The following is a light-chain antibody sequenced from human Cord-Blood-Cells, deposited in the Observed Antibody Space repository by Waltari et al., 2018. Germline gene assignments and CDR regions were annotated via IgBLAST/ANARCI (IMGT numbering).Light chain of an antibody. J-gene: IGLJ3*02. Sequence: QSALTQPASVSGSPGQSITISCTGTSSDVGSYNLVPWYQQHPAKAPKLMVYEGSRRPPGVSNRFSGSKSGNTASLTISGLQAEDEADYYCCSYAGSSTLVFGGGTKLTVL. CDR1: SSDVGSYNL. CDR2: EGS. CDR3: CSYAGSSTLV. V-gene: IGLV2-23*01.